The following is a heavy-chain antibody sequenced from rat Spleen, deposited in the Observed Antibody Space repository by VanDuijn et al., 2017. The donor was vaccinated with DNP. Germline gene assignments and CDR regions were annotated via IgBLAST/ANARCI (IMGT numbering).Heavy chain of an antibody. V-gene: IGHV2-32*01. Sequence: VQLKESGPGLVQPSQTLSLTCTVPGFSLAIYHVHWVRQPPGNGLEWMGLMWSNGDTSYNSGLNSRLSISRDTSKSQVFLEMNSLQTEDTATYFCARDDWEQDYWGQGVMVTVSS. J-gene: IGHJ2*01. CDR3: ARDDWEQDY. CDR2: MWSNGDT. CDR1: GFSLAIYH. D-gene: IGHD5-1*01.